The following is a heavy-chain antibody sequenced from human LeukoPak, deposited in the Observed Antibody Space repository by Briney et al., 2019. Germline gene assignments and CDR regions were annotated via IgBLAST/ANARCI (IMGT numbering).Heavy chain of an antibody. CDR3: ARTGYSSSWYVYYYYMDV. J-gene: IGHJ6*03. Sequence: SETLSLTCTVSGDSIRSDYWCWIRQPPRKGGEWRGYLYYSVSADYTPSLKSRVTISVDTSKNQFSLKLSSVTAADTAVYYCARTGYSSSWYVYYYYMDVWGKGTTVTISS. D-gene: IGHD6-13*01. CDR1: GDSIRSDY. V-gene: IGHV4-59*08. CDR2: LYYSVSA.